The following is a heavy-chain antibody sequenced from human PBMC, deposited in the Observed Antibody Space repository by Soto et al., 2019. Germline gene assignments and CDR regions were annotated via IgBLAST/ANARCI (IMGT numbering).Heavy chain of an antibody. CDR3: ATGHNYYYDSSGYTPF. V-gene: IGHV4-34*01. CDR2: INHSGST. Sequence: PSETLSLTCAVYGGSFSGYYWSWIRQPPGKGLEWIGEINHSGSTNYNPSLKSRVTISVDTSKNQFSLRLSSVTAADTAVYYCATGHNYYYDSSGYTPFWGQGTLVTVSS. J-gene: IGHJ4*02. D-gene: IGHD3-22*01. CDR1: GGSFSGYY.